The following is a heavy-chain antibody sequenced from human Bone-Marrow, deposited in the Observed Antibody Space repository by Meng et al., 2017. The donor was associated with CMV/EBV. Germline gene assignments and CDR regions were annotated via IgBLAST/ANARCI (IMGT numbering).Heavy chain of an antibody. D-gene: IGHD3-22*01. CDR1: GGTFSSYA. CDR2: IIPILGIA. CDR3: AREDYYDSSGCSAGRVDP. V-gene: IGHV1-69*10. J-gene: IGHJ5*02. Sequence: SVKVSCKASGGTFSSYAISWVRQAPGQGLEWMGGIIPILGIANYAQKFQGRVTISADKSTSTAYMKLSSLRSEYTAVYYCAREDYYDSSGCSAGRVDPWGQGTLVTVSS.